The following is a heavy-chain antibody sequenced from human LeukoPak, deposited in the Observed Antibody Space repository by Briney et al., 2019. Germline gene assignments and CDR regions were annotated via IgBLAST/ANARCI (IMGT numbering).Heavy chain of an antibody. CDR1: GFIFSTYC. CDR3: GKGGGYGSGTYSED. D-gene: IGHD3-10*01. Sequence: GGSLRLSCAASGFIFSTYCMTWFRHAPGRGLEWVSGISGSGLNTNYEDSVKGRFTTFRDNHKNMLYLQMNSLRAEDTAVYYCGKGGGYGSGTYSEDWGQGILVTVSS. V-gene: IGHV3-23*01. CDR2: ISGSGLNT. J-gene: IGHJ4*02.